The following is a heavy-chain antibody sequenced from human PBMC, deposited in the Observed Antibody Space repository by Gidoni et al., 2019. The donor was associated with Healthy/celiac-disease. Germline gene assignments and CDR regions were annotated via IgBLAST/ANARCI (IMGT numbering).Heavy chain of an antibody. J-gene: IGHJ4*02. CDR1: GGSISSSSYY. CDR3: VRIAVAGTVNY. CDR2: IYYSGST. D-gene: IGHD6-19*01. Sequence: ESGPGLVKPSEPLSLTCTVSGGSISSSSYYWGWIRQPPGKGLEWIGSIYYSGSTYYNPSLKSRVTISVDTSKNQFSLKLSSVTAADTAVYYCVRIAVAGTVNYWGQGTLVTVSS. V-gene: IGHV4-39*01.